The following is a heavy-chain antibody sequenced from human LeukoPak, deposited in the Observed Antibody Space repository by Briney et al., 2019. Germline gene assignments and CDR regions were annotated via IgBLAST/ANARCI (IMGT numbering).Heavy chain of an antibody. CDR2: ISPSGGIT. CDR1: GFTFSSHG. D-gene: IGHD2-15*01. Sequence: GGSLRLSCAASGFTFSSHGMNWVRQAPGKGLEWVSGISPSGGITYYTDSVKGRFTISRDNSKNTLYLQMNSLRAEDTAVYYCAKARGYCSGGSCYPEYFQHWGQGTLVTVSS. J-gene: IGHJ1*01. V-gene: IGHV3-23*01. CDR3: AKARGYCSGGSCYPEYFQH.